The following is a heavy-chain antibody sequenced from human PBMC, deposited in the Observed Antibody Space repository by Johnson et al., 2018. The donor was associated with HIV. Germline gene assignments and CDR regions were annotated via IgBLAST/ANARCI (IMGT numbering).Heavy chain of an antibody. Sequence: QVVESGGVVVQPGGSLRLSCAASGFTFDDYTMHWVRQAPGKGLEWVSLISWDGGSTYYADSVKGRFTISRDNSRNSLYLQMKSLRPEDTALYYCARAEIYEGRVGDFAFDIWGRGTMVTVSS. J-gene: IGHJ3*02. CDR1: GFTFDDYT. CDR3: ARAEIYEGRVGDFAFDI. D-gene: IGHD3-10*01. V-gene: IGHV3-43*01. CDR2: ISWDGGST.